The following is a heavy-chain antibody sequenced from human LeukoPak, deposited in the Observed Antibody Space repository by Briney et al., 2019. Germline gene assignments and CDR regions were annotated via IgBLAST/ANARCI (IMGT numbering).Heavy chain of an antibody. V-gene: IGHV3-53*01. D-gene: IGHD4-17*01. CDR2: IYSGGNT. CDR3: ARDPHYGDGFDI. CDR1: GFTFSSYS. J-gene: IGHJ3*02. Sequence: GGSLRLSCAASGFTFSSYSMNWVRQAPGKGLEWVPVIYSGGNTYYADSVKVRFTISRDNSKNTLYLQMKSLRAIDTAVYYCARDPHYGDGFDIWGQGTMVIVSS.